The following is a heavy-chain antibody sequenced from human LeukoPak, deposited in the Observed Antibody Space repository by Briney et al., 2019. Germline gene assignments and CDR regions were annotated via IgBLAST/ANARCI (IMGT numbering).Heavy chain of an antibody. V-gene: IGHV3-21*01. CDR2: ISSSSSYI. CDR1: GFTFSSYS. J-gene: IGHJ6*02. Sequence: AGGSLRLSCAASGFTFSSYSMNWVRQAPGKGLEWVSSISSSSSYIYYADSVKGRFTISRDNAKYSLYLQMNSLRAEDTAVYYCAGQYYDFWSGARGYYYGMDVWGQGTTVTVSS. D-gene: IGHD3-3*01. CDR3: AGQYYDFWSGARGYYYGMDV.